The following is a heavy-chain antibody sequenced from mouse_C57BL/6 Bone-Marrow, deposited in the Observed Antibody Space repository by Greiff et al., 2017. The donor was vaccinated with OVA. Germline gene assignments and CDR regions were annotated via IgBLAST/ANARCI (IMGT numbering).Heavy chain of an antibody. V-gene: IGHV1-64*01. CDR3: ASPIYYGNYVGY. CDR1: GYTFTSYW. J-gene: IGHJ2*01. Sequence: VQLQQPGAELVKPGASVKLSCKASGYTFTSYWMHWVKQRPGQGLEWIGMIHPNSGSTNYNEKFKSKATLTVDKSSSTAYMQLSSLTSEDSAVYYCASPIYYGNYVGYWGQGTTLTVAS. CDR2: IHPNSGST. D-gene: IGHD2-1*01.